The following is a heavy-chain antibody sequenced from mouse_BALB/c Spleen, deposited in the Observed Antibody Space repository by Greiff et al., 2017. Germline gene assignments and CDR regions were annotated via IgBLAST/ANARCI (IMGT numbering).Heavy chain of an antibody. D-gene: IGHD2-3*01. CDR1: AYTFTTSW. V-gene: IGHV1-7*01. CDR3: ARDGYYVRYYARDD. J-gene: IGHJ4*01. CDR2: INPSTGYT. Sequence: QAPLQPPGPALAPPGASVTLSCPASAYTFTTSWLHWVKQRPGPGLDWIGYINPSTGYTEYNQKFKDQATLTADESSSTAYMQLSSLTSEDSAVYYCARDGYYVRYYARDDGGQGASGTVSA.